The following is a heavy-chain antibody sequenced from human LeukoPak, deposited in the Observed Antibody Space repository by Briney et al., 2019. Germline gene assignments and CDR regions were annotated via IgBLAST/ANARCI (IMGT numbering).Heavy chain of an antibody. Sequence: GGSLRLSCAASGFTFSSYWMHWVRQAPGKGLVWVSRITGDGSGANYADSVKGRFTISRENAKNTLYLHMNSLRAEDTAVYYCARFAVTTAGDYWGQGTLVTVSS. CDR2: ITGDGSGA. CDR1: GFTFSSYW. J-gene: IGHJ4*02. V-gene: IGHV3-74*01. D-gene: IGHD1-1*01. CDR3: ARFAVTTAGDY.